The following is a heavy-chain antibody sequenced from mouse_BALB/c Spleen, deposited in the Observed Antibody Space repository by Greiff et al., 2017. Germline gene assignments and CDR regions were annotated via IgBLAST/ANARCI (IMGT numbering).Heavy chain of an antibody. CDR1: GFTFTDYY. V-gene: IGHV7-3*02. J-gene: IGHJ1*01. CDR2: IRNKANGYTT. CDR3: ARLFPSNSYWYFDV. Sequence: EVMLVESGGGLVQPGGSLRLSCATSGFTFTDYYMSWVRQPPGKALEWLGFIRNKANGYTTEYSASVKGRFTISRDNSQSILYLQMNTLRAEDTATYYCARLFPSNSYWYFDVWGAGTTVTVSS.